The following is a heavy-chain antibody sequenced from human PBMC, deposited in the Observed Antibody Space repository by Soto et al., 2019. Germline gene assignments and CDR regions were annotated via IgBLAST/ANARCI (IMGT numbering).Heavy chain of an antibody. V-gene: IGHV1-18*01. CDR2: ISAYNGNT. J-gene: IGHJ6*02. Sequence: ASVKVSCKASGYTFTSYGISWVRQAPGQGLEWMGWISAYNGNTNYAQKLQGRVTMTTDTSTSTAYMELRSLRSDDTAVYYCAREGGITIFGVVPNYYYYYGMDVWGQGTTVTVSS. CDR3: AREGGITIFGVVPNYYYYYGMDV. CDR1: GYTFTSYG. D-gene: IGHD3-3*01.